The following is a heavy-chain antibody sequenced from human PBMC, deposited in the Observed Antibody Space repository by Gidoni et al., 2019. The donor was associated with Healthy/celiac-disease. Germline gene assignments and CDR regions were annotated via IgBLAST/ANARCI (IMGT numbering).Heavy chain of an antibody. V-gene: IGHV1-24*01. J-gene: IGHJ4*02. CDR3: ATAVVAATLDY. Sequence: QVQLVQSGAEVKKPGASVKVSCTVSGYTLTELSMHWVRQAPGKGLEWMGGFDPEDGETIYAQQFQGRVTMTEDPSTDTAYMELSSLRSEDTAVYYCATAVVAATLDYWGQGTLVTVSS. D-gene: IGHD2-15*01. CDR2: FDPEDGET. CDR1: GYTLTELS.